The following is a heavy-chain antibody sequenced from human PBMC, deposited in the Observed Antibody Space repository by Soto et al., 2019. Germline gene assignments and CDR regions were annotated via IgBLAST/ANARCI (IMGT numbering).Heavy chain of an antibody. D-gene: IGHD3-10*02. CDR3: VTACFPVTPRVGFYYGMDV. CDR1: GFTFNDYN. V-gene: IGHV3-48*02. J-gene: IGHJ6*02. Sequence: GGSLRLSCAASGFTFNDYNMNWVRQAPGKGLEWVAYIRSTSTSIHYADSVRGRFTISRDSAKNSLYLQMNSLRDEDTAVYYCVTACFPVTPRVGFYYGMDVWRQGTTVTVSS. CDR2: IRSTSTSI.